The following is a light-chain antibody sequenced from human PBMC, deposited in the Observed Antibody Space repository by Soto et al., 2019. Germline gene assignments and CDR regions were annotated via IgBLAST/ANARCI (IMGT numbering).Light chain of an antibody. CDR2: GGS. J-gene: IGKJ4*01. Sequence: EIELTQSPATLSLSPGERATLSCRASQSVSSHLAWFQQKPGQAPRLLMYGGSTRATGMPARFSGSGSGTEFTLIISSLQSEDFAVYYCQQYSTSPPTFGGGTKVDIK. CDR3: QQYSTSPPT. CDR1: QSVSSH. V-gene: IGKV3-15*01.